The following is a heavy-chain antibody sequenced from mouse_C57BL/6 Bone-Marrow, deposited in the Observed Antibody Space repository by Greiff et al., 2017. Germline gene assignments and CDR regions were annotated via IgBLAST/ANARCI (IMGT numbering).Heavy chain of an antibody. J-gene: IGHJ1*03. V-gene: IGHV1-69*01. Sequence: QVQLQQPGAELVMPGASVKLSCKASGYTFTSYWMHWVKQRPGQGLEWIGEIDPSDSYTNYNQKFKGKSTLTVDKSSSTAYMQLSSLTSEDSAVYFCAREGLLRSYWCFDVWGTGTTVTVSS. D-gene: IGHD1-1*01. CDR1: GYTFTSYW. CDR3: AREGLLRSYWCFDV. CDR2: IDPSDSYT.